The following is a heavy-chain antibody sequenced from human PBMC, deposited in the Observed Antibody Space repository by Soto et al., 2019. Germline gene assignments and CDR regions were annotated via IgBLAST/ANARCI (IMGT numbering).Heavy chain of an antibody. CDR2: INAGNGNT. CDR3: ARTFGQQYYYYYGMDV. V-gene: IGHV1-3*01. CDR1: GYTFTSYA. Sequence: QVQLVQSGAEVKKPGASVKVSCKASGYTFTSYAMHWVRQAPGQRLEWMGWINAGNGNTKYSQKFQGRVTITRDTSASTAYMELSSLRSEDTAVYYCARTFGQQYYYYYGMDVWGQGTTVTVSS. J-gene: IGHJ6*02. D-gene: IGHD6-13*01.